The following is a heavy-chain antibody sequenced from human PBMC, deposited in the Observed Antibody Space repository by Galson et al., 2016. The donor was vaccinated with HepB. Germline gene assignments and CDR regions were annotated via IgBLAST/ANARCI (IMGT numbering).Heavy chain of an antibody. J-gene: IGHJ4*02. CDR2: IYYTWST. CDR3: ARDRRVYYDSSGYHA. V-gene: IGHV4-39*07. D-gene: IGHD3-22*01. CDR1: GDSISSSSYY. Sequence: SETLSLTCTVSGDSISSSSYYWGWIRQPPGKGLEWIGTIYYTWSTYYNPSLKRRLTTSLDTPKNQFSLNLSSVTAADTAVYYCARDRRVYYDSSGYHAWGQGTLVTVSS.